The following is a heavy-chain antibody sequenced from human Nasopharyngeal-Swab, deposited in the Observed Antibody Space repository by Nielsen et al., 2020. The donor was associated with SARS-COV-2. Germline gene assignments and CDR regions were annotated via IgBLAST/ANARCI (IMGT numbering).Heavy chain of an antibody. D-gene: IGHD3-22*01. J-gene: IGHJ4*02. CDR1: GFTFDDYA. CDR2: ISWNSGSI. Sequence: SLKISCAASGFTFDDYAMHWVRQAPGQGLEWVSGISWNSGSIGYADSVKGRFTISRDNAKNSLYLQMNSLRAEDTALYYCAKDPFGYDSSGFASYWGQGTLVTVSS. CDR3: AKDPFGYDSSGFASY. V-gene: IGHV3-9*01.